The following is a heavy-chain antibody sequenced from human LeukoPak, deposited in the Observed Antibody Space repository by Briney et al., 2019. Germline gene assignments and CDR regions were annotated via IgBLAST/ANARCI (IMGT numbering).Heavy chain of an antibody. Sequence: PGGSLRLSCAASGFTFSSYAMSWVRQAPGKGLEWVSAISGSGGSTYYADSVKGRFTIPRDNSKNTLYLQMNSLRAEDTAVYYCARAGHVITMIVVLDAFDIWGQGTMVTVSS. CDR3: ARAGHVITMIVVLDAFDI. CDR2: ISGSGGST. D-gene: IGHD3-22*01. J-gene: IGHJ3*02. CDR1: GFTFSSYA. V-gene: IGHV3-23*01.